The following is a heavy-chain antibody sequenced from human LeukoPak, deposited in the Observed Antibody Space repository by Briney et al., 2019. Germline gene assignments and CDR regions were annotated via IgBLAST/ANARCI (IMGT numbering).Heavy chain of an antibody. Sequence: SVKVSCKASGYTFTSYAISWVRQAPGQGLEWMGGIIPIFGTANYAQKFQGRVTITADKSTTSAYMELSSLRSEDTAVYYCASSVRGVITSPFDYWGQGTLVTVSS. CDR3: ASSVRGVITSPFDY. V-gene: IGHV1-69*06. J-gene: IGHJ4*02. CDR1: GYTFTSYA. D-gene: IGHD3-10*01. CDR2: IIPIFGTA.